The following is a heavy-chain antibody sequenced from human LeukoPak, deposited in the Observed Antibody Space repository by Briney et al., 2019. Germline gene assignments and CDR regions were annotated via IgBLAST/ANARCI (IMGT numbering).Heavy chain of an antibody. CDR2: ISGSGADT. J-gene: IGHJ4*02. CDR1: GFTFNNFA. V-gene: IGHV3-23*01. CDR3: ARVEGPL. Sequence: PGGSLRLSCAASGFTFNNFAMHWVRQAPGKGPEWVSVISGSGADTYYADSVKGRFTISRDNSKNTLFLQMNSLRAEDTAVYYCARVEGPLWGQGTLVTVSS.